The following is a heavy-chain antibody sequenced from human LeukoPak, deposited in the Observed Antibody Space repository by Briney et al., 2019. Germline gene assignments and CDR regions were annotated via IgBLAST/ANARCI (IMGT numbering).Heavy chain of an antibody. Sequence: SETLSLTCTVSGGSISSYYWSWIRQPPGKGLEWIGYIYYSGSTNYNPSLKSRVTISVDTSKNQFSLKLSSVTAADTAVYYRVGFGGPKKHYYYYGMDVWGQGTTVTVSS. CDR1: GGSISSYY. D-gene: IGHD3-10*01. CDR2: IYYSGST. V-gene: IGHV4-59*08. J-gene: IGHJ6*02. CDR3: VGFGGPKKHYYYYGMDV.